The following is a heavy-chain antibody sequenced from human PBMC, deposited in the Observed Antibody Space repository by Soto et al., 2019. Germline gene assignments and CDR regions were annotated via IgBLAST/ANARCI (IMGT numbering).Heavy chain of an antibody. CDR2: INAVNGNT. CDR1: GYNFTTNA. J-gene: IGHJ4*02. V-gene: IGHV1-3*01. CDR3: TRGMFTIDD. D-gene: IGHD3-10*02. Sequence: ASVKVSCKASGYNFTTNAMHWVRQAPGQRLEWMGWINAVNGNTKYSQKFQGRVTITRDTSASTAYMELSSLRSEDTAVYYCTRGMFTIDDWGQGTLVTVSS.